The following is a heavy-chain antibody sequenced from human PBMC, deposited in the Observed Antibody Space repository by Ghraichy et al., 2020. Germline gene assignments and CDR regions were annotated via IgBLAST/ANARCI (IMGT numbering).Heavy chain of an antibody. D-gene: IGHD6-19*01. CDR1: GFTFSSSV. Sequence: GESLNISCAASGFTFSSSVMSWVRQAPGKGLEWVSGISGSGGSTFYADSVKGRFTISRDNSKNTLYLQMNSLRAEDTAVYYCAKWGWGSWYFDLWGRGTLVTVSS. J-gene: IGHJ2*01. V-gene: IGHV3-23*01. CDR3: AKWGWGSWYFDL. CDR2: ISGSGGST.